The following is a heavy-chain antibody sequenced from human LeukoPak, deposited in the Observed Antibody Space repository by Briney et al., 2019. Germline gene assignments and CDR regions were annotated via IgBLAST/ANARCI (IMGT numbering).Heavy chain of an antibody. J-gene: IGHJ4*02. CDR1: GFTFSNFA. CDR2: ISGGGGGT. Sequence: PGGSLRLSCAASGFTFSNFAMSWVRQAPGKGLEWVSAISGGGGGTYYADAVKGRFTISRDNSKSTLSLQMNSLRVEDTAVYYCAKAGGSGSYYKPLDYWGQGTLVTVSS. V-gene: IGHV3-23*01. CDR3: AKAGGSGSYYKPLDY. D-gene: IGHD3-10*01.